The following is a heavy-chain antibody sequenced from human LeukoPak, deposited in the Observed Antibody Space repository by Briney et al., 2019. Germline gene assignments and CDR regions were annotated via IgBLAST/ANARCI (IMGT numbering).Heavy chain of an antibody. V-gene: IGHV3-30*18. CDR2: ISYVGSNK. CDR3: AKGNVKGGKWLPGYFDY. D-gene: IGHD6-19*01. Sequence: GGSLRLSCAASGFTFSNYGTHWVRQAPGKGLEWVAVISYVGSNKYYADSVKGRFTISRDNSKNTLYLQMNSLRAEDTAVYYCAKGNVKGGKWLPGYFDYWGQGTLVTVSS. CDR1: GFTFSNYG. J-gene: IGHJ4*02.